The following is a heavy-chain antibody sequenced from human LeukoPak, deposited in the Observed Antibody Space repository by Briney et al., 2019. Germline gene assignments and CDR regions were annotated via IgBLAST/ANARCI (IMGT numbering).Heavy chain of an antibody. V-gene: IGHV3-23*01. D-gene: IGHD4-17*01. J-gene: IGHJ5*02. CDR3: TKDPNGDYVGAFDP. CDR1: GFTFGSFA. CDR2: ITGTHYTT. Sequence: GGSLRLYGAASGFTFGSFAMTWVRQAPGKGLEWVSSITGTHYTTYNTDSVKGRFTISRDNSKNTLYLQMNSLRADDTAVYYCTKDPNGDYVGAFDPWGQGTLVTVSS.